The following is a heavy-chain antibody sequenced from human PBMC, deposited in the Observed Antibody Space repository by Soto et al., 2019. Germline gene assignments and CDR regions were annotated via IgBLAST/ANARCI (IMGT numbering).Heavy chain of an antibody. CDR1: FGSFSGYY. CDR3: ARGGGGYYYYMDV. J-gene: IGHJ6*03. CDR2: INHSGST. V-gene: IGHV4-34*01. D-gene: IGHD2-15*01. Sequence: SETLSLTCSVYFGSFSGYYWGSILDPPGKWLELIGEINHSGSTNYNPSLKSRVTISVDTSKNQFSLKLSSVTAADTAVYYCARGGGGYYYYMDVWGKGTTVTVSS.